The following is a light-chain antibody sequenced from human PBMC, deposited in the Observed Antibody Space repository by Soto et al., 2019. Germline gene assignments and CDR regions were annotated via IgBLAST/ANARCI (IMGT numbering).Light chain of an antibody. J-gene: IGLJ3*02. Sequence: QSVLTQPRSVSGSPGQSVTISCTGTSSDVGGYNYVSWYQQHPGKAPKLMIYDVSKRPSGAPDRFSGSKSGNTASLTISGLQAEDEADYFCSSYTSSSTPWVFGGGTKLTVL. CDR1: SSDVGGYNY. V-gene: IGLV2-11*01. CDR2: DVS. CDR3: SSYTSSSTPWV.